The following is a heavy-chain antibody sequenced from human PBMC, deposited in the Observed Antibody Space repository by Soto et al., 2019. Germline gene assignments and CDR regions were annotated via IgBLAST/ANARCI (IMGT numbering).Heavy chain of an antibody. CDR1: GYSFTSYW. D-gene: IGHD3-22*01. Sequence: GESLKISCKGSGYSFTSYWIGWVRQMPGKGLEWMGIIYPGDSDTRYSPSFQGQVTISAGKSISTAYLQWSSLKASDTAMYYCARRHYYDSSGYPVVYYFDYWGHGTLVTVYS. J-gene: IGHJ4*01. CDR3: ARRHYYDSSGYPVVYYFDY. CDR2: IYPGDSDT. V-gene: IGHV5-51*01.